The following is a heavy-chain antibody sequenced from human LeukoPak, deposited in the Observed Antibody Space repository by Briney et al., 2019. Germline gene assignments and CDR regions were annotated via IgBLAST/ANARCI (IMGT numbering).Heavy chain of an antibody. D-gene: IGHD1-26*01. CDR1: GFTFSNVW. V-gene: IGHV3-33*08. CDR3: ARRWDDAFDI. J-gene: IGHJ3*02. Sequence: GGSLRLSCAASGFTFSNVWMSWVRQAPGKGLEWVAVIWYDGSNKYYADSVKGRFTISRDNSKNTLYLQMNSLRAEDTAVYYCARRWDDAFDIWGQGTMVTVSS. CDR2: IWYDGSNK.